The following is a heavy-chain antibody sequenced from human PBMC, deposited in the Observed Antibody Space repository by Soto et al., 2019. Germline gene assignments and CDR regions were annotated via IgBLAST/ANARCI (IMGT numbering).Heavy chain of an antibody. D-gene: IGHD1-1*01. CDR2: IIPIFGTA. CDR1: GGTFRSYA. Sequence: GASVKVSCKASGGTFRSYAISWVRQAPGQRLERMGGIIPIFGTANYAQKFQGRVTITADESTSTAYMELSSLRSEDTAVYYCARESDRGQLGFPGYYYYGMDVWGQGTTVTVSS. CDR3: ARESDRGQLGFPGYYYYGMDV. V-gene: IGHV1-69*13. J-gene: IGHJ6*02.